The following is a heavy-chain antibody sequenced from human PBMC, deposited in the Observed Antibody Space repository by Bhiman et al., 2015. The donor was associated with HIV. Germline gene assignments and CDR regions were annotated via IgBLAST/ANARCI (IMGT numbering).Heavy chain of an antibody. V-gene: IGHV3-21*03. CDR2: ITSSSRYI. Sequence: EVQLVESGGVVVQPGGSLRLSCAASGFTFDDYAMHWVRQVPGKGLEWVSSITSSSRYIQYADSVKGRFTISRDNAKNSLYLQMNSLRAEDTAVFYCARDRPYNWNWGSYYYGMDVWGQGTTVTVSS. CDR1: GFTFDDYA. D-gene: IGHD1-7*01. J-gene: IGHJ6*02. CDR3: ARDRPYNWNWGSYYYGMDV.